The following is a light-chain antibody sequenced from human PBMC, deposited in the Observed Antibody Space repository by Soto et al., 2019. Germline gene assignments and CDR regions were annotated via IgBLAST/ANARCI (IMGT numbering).Light chain of an antibody. V-gene: IGLV4-69*01. CDR2: LNSDGSH. CDR3: QTWVGTGKVV. CDR1: SGHSSYA. J-gene: IGLJ2*01. Sequence: QSVLTQSPSASASLGASVKVTCTLSSGHSSYAIAWHQQQPEKGPRYLMKLNSDGSHSKGDAIPDRFSGSSSGAERYLTISSLQSEDAADYDCQTWVGTGKVVFGGGTKVTVL.